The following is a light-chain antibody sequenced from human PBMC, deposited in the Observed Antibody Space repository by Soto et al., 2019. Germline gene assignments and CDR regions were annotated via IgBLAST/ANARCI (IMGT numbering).Light chain of an antibody. CDR1: QSVSSN. CDR2: GAS. CDR3: QHRNNWHIT. J-gene: IGKJ5*01. Sequence: EIVMTQSPATLSVSPGERATLSCRASQSVSSNLAWYQQKPGQAPRLLIYGASTRATGIPARFSGSGSGTDFTLTISSLEPEDFAVYYCQHRNNWHITFGQGTRLEIK. V-gene: IGKV3-15*01.